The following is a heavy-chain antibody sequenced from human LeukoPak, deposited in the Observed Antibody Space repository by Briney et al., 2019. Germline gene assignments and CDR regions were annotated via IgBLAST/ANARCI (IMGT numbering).Heavy chain of an antibody. CDR2: ISGSGGSA. Sequence: PGGSLSLSCAASGFTFSSYAMSWVRQAPGKGLEWVSGISGSGGSAYYADSVKGRFTISRDSSKNTLYLQVNSLRAEDTAVYYCAKAVGSTLFDYWGQGTLVTVSS. D-gene: IGHD1-26*01. CDR3: AKAVGSTLFDY. V-gene: IGHV3-23*01. J-gene: IGHJ4*02. CDR1: GFTFSSYA.